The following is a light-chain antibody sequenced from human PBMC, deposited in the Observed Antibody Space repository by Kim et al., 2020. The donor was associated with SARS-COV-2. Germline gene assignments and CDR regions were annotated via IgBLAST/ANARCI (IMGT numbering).Light chain of an antibody. J-gene: IGKJ2*01. CDR1: QSISSN. CDR3: QQYNNWPYT. V-gene: IGKV3-15*01. Sequence: EVVMTQSPATLSVSPGGRATLSCRASQSISSNLAWYQHKPGQGPSLLIYGASTRAAGIPARFSGSGSGTEFTLTISSLQSEDFVLYFCQQYNNWPYTFGQGTKVDIK. CDR2: GAS.